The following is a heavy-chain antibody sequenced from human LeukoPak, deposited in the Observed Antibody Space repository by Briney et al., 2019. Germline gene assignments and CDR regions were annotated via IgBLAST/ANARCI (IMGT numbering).Heavy chain of an antibody. CDR1: GFNFSAFS. J-gene: IGHJ4*02. Sequence: GGSLRLSCGASGFNFSAFSMSWVRQAPGKGLEWVASISLSGRFIYYADSLKGRFTTSRDNAKNSVHLQVNSLRAEDTAVYYCAREMLVIPAAVDYWGQGTLVTVSS. CDR2: ISLSGRFI. D-gene: IGHD2-2*01. V-gene: IGHV3-21*01. CDR3: AREMLVIPAAVDY.